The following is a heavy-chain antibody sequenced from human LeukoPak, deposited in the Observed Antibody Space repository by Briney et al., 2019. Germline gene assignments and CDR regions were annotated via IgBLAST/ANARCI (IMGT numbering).Heavy chain of an antibody. D-gene: IGHD3-22*01. Sequence: ASVKVSRKASGYTFTGYYMHWVRQAPGQGLEWMGWINPNSGGTNYAQKFQGRVTMTRDTSISTAYMELSRLRSDDTAVYYCARDRYYYDSSGYSVFDYWGQGTLVTVSS. CDR1: GYTFTGYY. V-gene: IGHV1-2*02. CDR3: ARDRYYYDSSGYSVFDY. J-gene: IGHJ4*02. CDR2: INPNSGGT.